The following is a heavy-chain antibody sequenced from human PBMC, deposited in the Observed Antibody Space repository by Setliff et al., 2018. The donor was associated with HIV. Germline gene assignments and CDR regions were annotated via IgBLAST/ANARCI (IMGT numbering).Heavy chain of an antibody. V-gene: IGHV4-59*08. Sequence: SETLSLTCSVSGGSISSHYWNWIRQAPGKGLEWIGTMYFSGNARISPFFKSRVTISVDTSKNQISLRLNSLTAADTAVYYCARGTTLNVVPDAFDIWGQGTMVT. D-gene: IGHD4-17*01. J-gene: IGHJ3*02. CDR1: GGSISSHY. CDR3: ARGTTLNVVPDAFDI. CDR2: MYFSGNA.